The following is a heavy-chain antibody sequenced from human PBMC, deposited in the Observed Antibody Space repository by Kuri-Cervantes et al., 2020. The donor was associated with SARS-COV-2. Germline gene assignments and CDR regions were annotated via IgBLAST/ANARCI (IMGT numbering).Heavy chain of an antibody. V-gene: IGHV4-4*07. CDR2: IYTSGST. J-gene: IGHJ4*02. CDR3: ARVGGGEQQLYPFDY. D-gene: IGHD6-13*01. Sequence: GSLRLSCTVSGGSISSYYWSWIRQPAGKGLEWIGRIYTSGSTNYNPSLKSRVTMSVDTSKNQFSLKLSSVTAADTAVYYCARVGGGEQQLYPFDYWGQGTLVTVSS. CDR1: GGSISSYY.